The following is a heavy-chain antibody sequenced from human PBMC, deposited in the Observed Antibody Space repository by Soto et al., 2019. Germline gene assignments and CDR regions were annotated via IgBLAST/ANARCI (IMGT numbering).Heavy chain of an antibody. CDR1: GGSISSGGYY. J-gene: IGHJ5*02. Sequence: QVQLQESGPGLVKPSQTLSLTCTVSGGSISSGGYYWSWIRQHPGKGLEWIGYIYYSGSTYYNPSLKSRVTXSXDXXKNQFSLKLSSVTAADTAVYYCARVFSDTSSFFDPWRQGTLVTVSS. CDR3: ARVFSDTSSFFDP. D-gene: IGHD6-13*01. CDR2: IYYSGST. V-gene: IGHV4-31*03.